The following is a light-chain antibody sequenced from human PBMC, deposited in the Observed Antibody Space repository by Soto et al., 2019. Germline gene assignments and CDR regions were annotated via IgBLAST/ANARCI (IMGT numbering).Light chain of an antibody. CDR3: QQYGSSPLT. Sequence: DIVMTQSPLSLPVTPGEPASISCRSSQSRLYSNGYNYLDWYLQKPGQSPQLLIYGASSRATGIPDRFSGSGSGTDFTLTISRLEPEDFAMYYCQQYGSSPLTFGGGTKVDIK. V-gene: IGKV2-28*01. J-gene: IGKJ4*01. CDR2: GAS. CDR1: QSRLYSNGYNY.